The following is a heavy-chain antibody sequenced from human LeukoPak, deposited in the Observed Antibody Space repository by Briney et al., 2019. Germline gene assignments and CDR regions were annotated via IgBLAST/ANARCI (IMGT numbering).Heavy chain of an antibody. CDR1: GGSISSGDYY. Sequence: SQTLSLTCTVSGGSISSGDYYWSWIRQPPGKGLEWIGYIYYSGSTYYNPSLKGRVTISVDTSKNQFSLKLSSVTAADTAVYYCARGLSSGWYYNLDYWGQGTLVTVSS. D-gene: IGHD6-19*01. V-gene: IGHV4-30-4*01. J-gene: IGHJ4*02. CDR2: IYYSGST. CDR3: ARGLSSGWYYNLDY.